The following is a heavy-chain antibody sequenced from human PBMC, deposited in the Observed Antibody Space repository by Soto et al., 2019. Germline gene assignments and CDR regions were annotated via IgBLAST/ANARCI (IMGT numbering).Heavy chain of an antibody. D-gene: IGHD2-21*02. J-gene: IGHJ4*02. CDR3: ARDTGDDGGYY. V-gene: IGHV3-30-3*01. CDR2: ISYDGSNK. CDR1: GFTFSSYA. Sequence: ESGGGVVQPGRSLRLSCAASGFTFSSYAMHWVRQAPGKGLEWVAVISYDGSNKYYADSVKGRFTISRDNSKNTLYLQMNSLRAEDTAVYYCARDTGDDGGYYWGQGTLVTVSS.